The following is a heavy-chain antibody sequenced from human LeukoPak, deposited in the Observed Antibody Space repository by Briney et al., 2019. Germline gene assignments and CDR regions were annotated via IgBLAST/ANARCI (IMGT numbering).Heavy chain of an antibody. V-gene: IGHV4-38-2*02. J-gene: IGHJ5*02. D-gene: IGHD3-9*01. Sequence: SETLSLTCTVSGYSISSGYYWGWIRQSPGKGLEWIGSIYYSGSTYYNPSLKSRVTISVDTSKNQFSLKLSSVTAADTAVYYCARDPQTYYDILTGYYINWFDPWGQGTLVTVSS. CDR3: ARDPQTYYDILTGYYINWFDP. CDR1: GYSISSGYY. CDR2: IYYSGST.